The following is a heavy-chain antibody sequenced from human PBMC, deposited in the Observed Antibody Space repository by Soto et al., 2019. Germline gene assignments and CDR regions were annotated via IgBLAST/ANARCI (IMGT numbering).Heavy chain of an antibody. Sequence: PGGSLRLSCAASGFTFSNYGMHWVRQAPGKGLEWVAIMSSDGKNKFYADSVKGRFTISRDDSKNTLYLQMDSLKTEDKEVYNIARFFYCRSNSCFRNFFEFWGQGTLVPVSS. D-gene: IGHD2-2*01. J-gene: IGHJ4*02. V-gene: IGHV3-30*03. CDR2: MSSDGKNK. CDR3: ARFFYCRSNSCFRNFFEF. CDR1: GFTFSNYG.